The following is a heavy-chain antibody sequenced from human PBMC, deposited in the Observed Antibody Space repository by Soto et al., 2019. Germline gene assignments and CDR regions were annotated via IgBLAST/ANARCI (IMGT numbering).Heavy chain of an antibody. CDR3: ARDTGVGTFDF. D-gene: IGHD7-27*01. CDR2: INAGYGNT. CDR1: GYTFSSYA. Sequence: QVHLVQSGAEVRKPGASVKGSCKASGYTFSSYAMHWVRQAPGQRLEWMGWINAGYGNTKSSQKFQDRVTISRDTSASTAYMELTSLRSEDTAVYYCARDTGVGTFDFWGQGTLVTVSS. V-gene: IGHV1-3*01. J-gene: IGHJ4*02.